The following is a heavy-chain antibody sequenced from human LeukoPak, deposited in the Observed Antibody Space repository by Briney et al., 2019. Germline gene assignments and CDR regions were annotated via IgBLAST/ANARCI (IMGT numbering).Heavy chain of an antibody. CDR3: ARGEEQQLVSVRKWFDP. V-gene: IGHV1-2*02. Sequence: ASVKVSCKASGYTFTGYYMHWVRQAPGQGLEWMGWINPNSGGTNYAQKFQGRVTMTRDTSISTAYMELSRLRSDDTAVYYCARGEEQQLVSVRKWFDPWGQGTLVTVSS. J-gene: IGHJ5*02. CDR2: INPNSGGT. CDR1: GYTFTGYY. D-gene: IGHD6-13*01.